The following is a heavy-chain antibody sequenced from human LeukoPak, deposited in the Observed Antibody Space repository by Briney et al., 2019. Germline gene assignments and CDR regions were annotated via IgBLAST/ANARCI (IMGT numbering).Heavy chain of an antibody. CDR2: INWNGGST. D-gene: IGHD3/OR15-3a*01. Sequence: PGGSLRLSCAASGFTFDDYGMSWVRQAPGKGLEWVSGINWNGGSTGHADSVKGRFTISRDNAKNSLYLQMNSLRAEDTAVYYCARGDSPHPLDAFDIWGQGTMVTVSS. CDR3: ARGDSPHPLDAFDI. CDR1: GFTFDDYG. V-gene: IGHV3-20*04. J-gene: IGHJ3*02.